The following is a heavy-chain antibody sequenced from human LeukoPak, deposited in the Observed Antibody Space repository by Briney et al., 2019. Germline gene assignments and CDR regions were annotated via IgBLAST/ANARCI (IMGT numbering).Heavy chain of an antibody. CDR3: ARAGSGRNFDY. CDR1: GYTFTGYY. J-gene: IGHJ4*02. CDR2: INPNSGGT. V-gene: IGHV1-2*06. D-gene: IGHD1-26*01. Sequence: ASEKVSCKASGYTFTGYYIHWVRQAPGQGLEWMGRINPNSGGTNYAQRFQGRVTVTRDTSISTAYMELSRLRSDDTAVYYCARAGSGRNFDYWGQGTLVTVSS.